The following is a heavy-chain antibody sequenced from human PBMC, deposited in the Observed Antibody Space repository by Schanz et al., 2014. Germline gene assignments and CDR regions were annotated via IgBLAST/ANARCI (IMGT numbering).Heavy chain of an antibody. V-gene: IGHV3-11*01. CDR2: ISRDGTTS. J-gene: IGHJ3*02. CDR1: GFIFNDYY. Sequence: QVQLVESGGGLVKPGGSLRLSCAASGFIFNDYYMNWIRQAPGKGLEWLSYISRDGTTSYYADSVKGRFTISRDNAKNSLYLEMTSLRCEDTAVYYCARENLNWEAFDIWGQGTVVTVSS. CDR3: ARENLNWEAFDI. D-gene: IGHD7-27*01.